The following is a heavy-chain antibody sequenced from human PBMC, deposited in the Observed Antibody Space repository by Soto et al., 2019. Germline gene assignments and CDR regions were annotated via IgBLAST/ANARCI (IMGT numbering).Heavy chain of an antibody. CDR2: INHTGGT. V-gene: IGHV4-34*01. CDR3: ATRITVFGLLIPPFDP. CDR1: GGSVKGYY. Sequence: SETLSLPCAVYGGSVKGYYWNWIRQPPGKGLEWIGEINHTGGTHYNPSLRSRVTMSVDTSKNQFSLRLSSVTAADTAIYYCATRITVFGLLIPPFDPWGQGTQVTVSS. J-gene: IGHJ5*02. D-gene: IGHD3-3*01.